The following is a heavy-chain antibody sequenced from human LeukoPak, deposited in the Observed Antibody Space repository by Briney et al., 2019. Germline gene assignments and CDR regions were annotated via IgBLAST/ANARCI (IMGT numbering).Heavy chain of an antibody. Sequence: GGSLRLSCAASGFTFSTYAMSWVRQAPGKGLQWVSSITSSGDGTYYADSVKGRFTISRDNSENMLYLQMNSLRVEDTAVYFCAKDRPNYYGSNGHYYRRDGDYWGQGTLVTVSS. J-gene: IGHJ4*02. D-gene: IGHD3-22*01. CDR3: AKDRPNYYGSNGHYYRRDGDY. CDR2: ITSSGDGT. CDR1: GFTFSTYA. V-gene: IGHV3-23*01.